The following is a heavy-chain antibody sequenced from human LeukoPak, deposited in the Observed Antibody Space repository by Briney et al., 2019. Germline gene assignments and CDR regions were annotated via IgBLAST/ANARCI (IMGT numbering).Heavy chain of an antibody. CDR3: ARGLVSPRAFDI. CDR2: MNPNSGNT. J-gene: IGHJ3*02. Sequence: ASVKVSCKASGYTLTSYDINWVRQATGQGLEWMGWMNPNSGNTGYAQKFQGRVTMTRNTSISTAYMELSSLRSEDTAVYYCARGLVSPRAFDIWGQGTMVTVSS. V-gene: IGHV1-8*01. D-gene: IGHD6-6*01. CDR1: GYTLTSYD.